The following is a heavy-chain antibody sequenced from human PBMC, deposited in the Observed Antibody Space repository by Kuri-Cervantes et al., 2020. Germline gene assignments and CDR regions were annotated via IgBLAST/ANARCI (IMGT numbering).Heavy chain of an antibody. CDR3: ARPNYGDYVAFDI. J-gene: IGHJ3*02. V-gene: IGHV4-30-4*01. CDR2: IYYSGST. Sequence: LRLSCTVSGGPISSGDYYWSWIRQPPGKGLEWIGYIYYSGSTYYNPSLKSRVTISVDTSKNQFSLKLSSVTAADTAVYYCARPNYGDYVAFDIWGQGTMVTVSS. D-gene: IGHD4-17*01. CDR1: GGPISSGDYY.